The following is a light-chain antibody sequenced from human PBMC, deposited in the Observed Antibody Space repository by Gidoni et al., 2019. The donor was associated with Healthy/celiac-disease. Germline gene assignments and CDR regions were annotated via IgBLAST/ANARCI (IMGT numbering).Light chain of an antibody. J-gene: IGKJ1*01. CDR3: QQYYSTPRT. Sequence: DIVMTQSPYSLAVSLGERATINCKSSQSVLYSSNNKNYLAWYQQKPGQPPKLLIYWASTRESGVPDRFSGSGSGTDFTLTISSLQAEDVAVYYCQQYYSTPRTFXQXTKVEIK. CDR2: WAS. V-gene: IGKV4-1*01. CDR1: QSVLYSSNNKNY.